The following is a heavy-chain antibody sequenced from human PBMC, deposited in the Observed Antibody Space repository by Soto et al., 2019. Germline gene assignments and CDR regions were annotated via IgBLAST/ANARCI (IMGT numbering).Heavy chain of an antibody. D-gene: IGHD1-1*01. CDR2: ISYDGSNK. J-gene: IGHJ4*02. V-gene: IGHV3-30-3*01. CDR3: ASRESVLEQTGPFDY. Sequence: QVQLVESGGGVVQPGRSLRLSCAASGFTFSSYAMHWVRQAPGKGLEWVAVISYDGSNKYYADSVKGRFTISRDNSKNSLYLQMNSLRAEDTAVYYCASRESVLEQTGPFDYWGQGTLVTVSS. CDR1: GFTFSSYA.